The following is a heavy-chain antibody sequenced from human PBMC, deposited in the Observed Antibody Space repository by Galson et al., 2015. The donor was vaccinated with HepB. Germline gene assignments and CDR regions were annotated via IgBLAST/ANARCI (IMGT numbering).Heavy chain of an antibody. CDR2: ISXXXGTA. J-gene: IGHJ4*02. Sequence: SVKVSCKASGXXXXXXXXXXXXQAPGQXXXWXXXISXXXGTANXXQKFQGRVTITADESTSTAYMELSSLRSEDTAVYYCASGYSYGPYYFDYWGQGTLVXVSS. D-gene: IGHD5-18*01. CDR3: ASGYSYGPYYFDY. CDR1: GXXXXXXX. V-gene: IGHV1-69*13.